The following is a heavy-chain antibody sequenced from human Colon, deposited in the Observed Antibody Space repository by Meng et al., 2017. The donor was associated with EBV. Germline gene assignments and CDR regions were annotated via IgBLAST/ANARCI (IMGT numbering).Heavy chain of an antibody. CDR3: ARVGAYCGGDCYHPR. D-gene: IGHD2-21*02. V-gene: IGHV4-4*02. CDR1: GGSLSSRNW. Sequence: QAQLAASGPGLVKPSGTLSLTCAVSGGSLSSRNWWSWVRQPPGKGLEWIGEIYHSGSTNYNPSLKSRVTISVDESKNQFSLRLSSVTAADTAVYYCARVGAYCGGDCYHPRWGQGTLVTVSS. J-gene: IGHJ4*02. CDR2: IYHSGST.